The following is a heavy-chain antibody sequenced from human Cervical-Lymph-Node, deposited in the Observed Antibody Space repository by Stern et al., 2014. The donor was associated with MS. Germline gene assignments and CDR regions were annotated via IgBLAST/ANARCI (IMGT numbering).Heavy chain of an antibody. Sequence: QLVQSGAEVRQPGASVKVSCEASGYNFKSFDINWVRQAPGQGLEWMGWVSPNSGGTGSAQRFQDRVTMTADSSMTTAYMELRSLTSDDSAVYYCARGDTMYVGWMDVWGQGTTVIVSS. CDR2: VSPNSGGT. CDR1: GYNFKSFD. D-gene: IGHD3-10*02. CDR3: ARGDTMYVGWMDV. J-gene: IGHJ6*02. V-gene: IGHV1-8*01.